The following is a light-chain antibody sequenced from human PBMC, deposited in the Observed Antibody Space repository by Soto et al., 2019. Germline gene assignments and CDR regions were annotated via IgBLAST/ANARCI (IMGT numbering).Light chain of an antibody. CDR3: HRFGSAPIA. V-gene: IGKV3-11*01. CDR1: QSVSSY. Sequence: IVLKNTPAKLNMFRGDGATLSCRASQSVSSYLAWYQQKPGQAPRLLIYDASNRATGIPFRFSGSVRGTAFALAFRMHDSSDSSISYYHRFGSAPIAFGRGTRLEIK. CDR2: DAS. J-gene: IGKJ5*01.